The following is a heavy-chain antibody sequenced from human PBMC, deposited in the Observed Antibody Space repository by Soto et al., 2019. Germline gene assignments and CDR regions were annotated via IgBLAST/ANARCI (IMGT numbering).Heavy chain of an antibody. CDR2: IFYSGSTTY. Sequence: SETLSLTCTVSGGSISGHYWIWIRQPPGEGMEWIGYIFYSGSTTYNNNPSLKSRVTISVDTSKNQFSLRLRSVTAADTAVYYCARVGSSGWSPDYWGRGTLVTVSS. J-gene: IGHJ4*02. V-gene: IGHV4-59*11. CDR1: GGSISGHY. D-gene: IGHD6-19*01. CDR3: ARVGSSGWSPDY.